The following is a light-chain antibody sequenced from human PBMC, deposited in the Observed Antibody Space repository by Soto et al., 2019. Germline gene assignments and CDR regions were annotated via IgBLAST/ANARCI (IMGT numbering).Light chain of an antibody. V-gene: IGKV1-17*03. J-gene: IGKJ4*01. Sequence: DIQMTQSPSAMSTSVGDRVTITCRASQDISSYLAWIQQKPGKVPKRLIYAASSLQSGVPARFSGSGSGTEFTLTISSLQPEDFATHYYLQHKSYPLTFGGGTKVEIK. CDR3: LQHKSYPLT. CDR1: QDISSY. CDR2: AAS.